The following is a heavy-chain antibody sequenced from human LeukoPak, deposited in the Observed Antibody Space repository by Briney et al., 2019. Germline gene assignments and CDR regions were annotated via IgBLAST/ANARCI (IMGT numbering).Heavy chain of an antibody. D-gene: IGHD4-17*01. CDR3: ARENYGDRWDPLDY. CDR2: IIPMLGTG. J-gene: IGHJ4*02. V-gene: IGHV1-69*06. CDR1: GGTFSGYA. Sequence: SVKVSCKASGGTFSGYAVSWVRQVPGQGLEWMGGIIPMLGTGNYAPKFQGRVTITADKSTSTAYMELSSLRSEDTAVYYCARENYGDRWDPLDYWGQGTLVTVSS.